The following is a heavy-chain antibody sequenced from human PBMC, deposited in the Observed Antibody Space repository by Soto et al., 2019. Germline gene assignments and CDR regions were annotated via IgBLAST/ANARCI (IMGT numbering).Heavy chain of an antibody. D-gene: IGHD3-10*01. Sequence: QLHLVQSGAEVQKPGASVRVSCKASGYTFTHYAISWMRQTPGQGLEWMGWISPYNGDTKYSQKFQGRVTMTTDTYTTTAYMELMSLRSDDTAVYYCAREAGSGSYYPFDYWGQGTLVTVSS. CDR1: GYTFTHYA. CDR2: ISPYNGDT. J-gene: IGHJ4*02. V-gene: IGHV1-18*01. CDR3: AREAGSGSYYPFDY.